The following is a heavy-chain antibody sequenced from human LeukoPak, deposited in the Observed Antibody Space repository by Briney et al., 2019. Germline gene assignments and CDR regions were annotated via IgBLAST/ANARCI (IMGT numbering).Heavy chain of an antibody. Sequence: GGSLRLSCTASGFTFGDYAMSWFRQAPGKGLEWVGFIRSKAYGGTTEYAASVKGRFTISRDDSKSIAYLQMNSLKAEDTAVYYCTRDPVVVVAALGWFDPWGQGTLVTVSS. CDR2: IRSKAYGGTT. J-gene: IGHJ5*02. D-gene: IGHD2-15*01. CDR3: TRDPVVVVAALGWFDP. V-gene: IGHV3-49*03. CDR1: GFTFGDYA.